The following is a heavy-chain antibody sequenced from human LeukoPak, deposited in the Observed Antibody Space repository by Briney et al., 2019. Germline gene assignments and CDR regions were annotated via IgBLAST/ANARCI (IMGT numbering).Heavy chain of an antibody. CDR1: GFTFSSYW. J-gene: IGHJ4*02. Sequence: GGSLRLSCAASGFTFSSYWMSWVSQAPGKGLEWVANIKQDGSEKYYVDSVKGRFTISRDNAKNSLYLQMNSLRAEDTAVYYCARGLGDGLQLWRPFDYWGQGTLVTVSS. D-gene: IGHD5-18*01. CDR2: IKQDGSEK. V-gene: IGHV3-7*03. CDR3: ARGLGDGLQLWRPFDY.